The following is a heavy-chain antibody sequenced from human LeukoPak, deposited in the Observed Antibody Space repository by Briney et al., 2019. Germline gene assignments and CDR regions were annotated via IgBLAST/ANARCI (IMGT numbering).Heavy chain of an antibody. CDR3: AKDRAFQAAGVTDC. D-gene: IGHD3-10*01. V-gene: IGHV3-30*18. CDR2: VSDDSRFK. CDR1: GFTFAIHG. J-gene: IGHJ4*02. Sequence: GRSLRLSRAAFGFTFAIHGTHWVRRAPGRGQGWGAVVSDDSRFKFNGDSVKGRFSISRDNSENTLYLQMNSLKSEDSAVYYCAKDRAFQAAGVTDCWGQGTLVTVSS.